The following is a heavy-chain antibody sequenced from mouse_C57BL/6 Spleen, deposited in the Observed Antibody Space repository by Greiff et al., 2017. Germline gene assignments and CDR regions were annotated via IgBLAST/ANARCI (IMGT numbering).Heavy chain of an antibody. CDR1: GFTFSDYG. J-gene: IGHJ4*01. V-gene: IGHV5-17*01. CDR3: ATLGTTVVANAMDY. Sequence: EVQGVESGGGLVKPGGSLKLSCAASGFTFSDYGMHWVRQAPEKGLEWVAYISSGSSTIYYADTVKGRFTISRDNAKNTLFLQMTSLRSEDTAMYYCATLGTTVVANAMDYWGQGTSVTVSS. D-gene: IGHD1-1*01. CDR2: ISSGSSTI.